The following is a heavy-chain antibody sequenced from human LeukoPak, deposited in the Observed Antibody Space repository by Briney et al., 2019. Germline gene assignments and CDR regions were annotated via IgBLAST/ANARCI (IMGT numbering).Heavy chain of an antibody. D-gene: IGHD3-3*01. CDR3: ARGPSPITIFGVVIRRQWAFDP. CDR1: GGTFSSYA. V-gene: IGHV1-8*02. J-gene: IGHJ5*02. Sequence: ASVKVSCKASGGTFSSYAINWVRQATGQGLEWMGWMNPNSGNTGYAQKFQGRVTMTRNTSISTAYMELSSLRSEDTAVYYCARGPSPITIFGVVIRRQWAFDPWGQGTLVTVSS. CDR2: MNPNSGNT.